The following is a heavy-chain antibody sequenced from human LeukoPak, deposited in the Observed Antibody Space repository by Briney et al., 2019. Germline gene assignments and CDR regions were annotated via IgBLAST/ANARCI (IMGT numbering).Heavy chain of an antibody. Sequence: KASETLSLTCTVSGGSISSGSYYWSWIRQPAGKGLEWIGRIYTSGSTNYNPSLKSRVTISVDTSKNQFSLKLSSVTAADTAVYYCARDHSGSSWPGGYWFDPWGQGTLVTVSS. CDR3: ARDHSGSSWPGGYWFDP. V-gene: IGHV4-61*02. CDR2: IYTSGST. CDR1: GGSISSGSYY. J-gene: IGHJ5*02. D-gene: IGHD6-13*01.